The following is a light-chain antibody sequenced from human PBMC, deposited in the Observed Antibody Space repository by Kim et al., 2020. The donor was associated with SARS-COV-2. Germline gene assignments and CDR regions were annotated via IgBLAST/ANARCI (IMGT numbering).Light chain of an antibody. Sequence: SVSPGQTARITCSGDVLAKKYGRWLQQKLGQAPVLLIYEDNKRPSGIPERISGSSSGTTVTLTISGAQVEDEADYYCYSASDKSVVFGGGTQLTVL. V-gene: IGLV3-27*01. CDR1: VLAKKY. J-gene: IGLJ2*01. CDR3: YSASDKSVV. CDR2: EDN.